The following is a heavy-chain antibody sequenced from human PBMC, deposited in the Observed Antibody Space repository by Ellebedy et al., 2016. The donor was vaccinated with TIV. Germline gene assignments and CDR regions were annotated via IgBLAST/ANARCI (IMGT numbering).Heavy chain of an antibody. CDR2: ITSSSSTI. D-gene: IGHD4-17*01. CDR1: GVTFSTYS. Sequence: PGGSLRLSCAASGVTFSTYSMNWVRQAPGKGLELVSFITSSSSTIYYADSVKGRFTNSRDNAKNSLYLQMNSLRAEDKAVYYCATLRDDSGDYVNYWGQGTLVTVSS. CDR3: ATLRDDSGDYVNY. J-gene: IGHJ4*02. V-gene: IGHV3-48*04.